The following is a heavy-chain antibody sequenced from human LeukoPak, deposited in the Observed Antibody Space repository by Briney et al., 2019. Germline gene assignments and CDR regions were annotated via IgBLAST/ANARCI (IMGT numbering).Heavy chain of an antibody. CDR3: ASHPNYYDSSGYFDDAFDI. J-gene: IGHJ3*02. V-gene: IGHV4-39*07. CDR2: IYYSGST. Sequence: SETLSLTCTVSGGSISSGDYYWGWIRQPPGKGLEWIGSIYYSGSTYYNPSLKSRVTISVDTSKNQFSLKLSSVTAADTAVYYCASHPNYYDSSGYFDDAFDIWGQGTMVTVSS. D-gene: IGHD3-22*01. CDR1: GGSISSGDYY.